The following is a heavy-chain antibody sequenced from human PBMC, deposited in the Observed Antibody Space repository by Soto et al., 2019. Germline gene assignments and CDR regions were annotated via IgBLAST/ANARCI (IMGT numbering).Heavy chain of an antibody. CDR2: TYHSGST. D-gene: IGHD4-17*01. CDR1: GGSISSGGYS. CDR3: ARGVTTVTTIDY. V-gene: IGHV4-30-2*01. Sequence: QLQLQESGSGLVKPSQTLSLTCAVSGGSISSGGYSWSWMRQPPGKGLEWIGYTYHSGSTYYNPSLKRRVTISVDRSKNQFSLKLSSVTAADTAVYYCARGVTTVTTIDYWGQGTLVTVSS. J-gene: IGHJ4*02.